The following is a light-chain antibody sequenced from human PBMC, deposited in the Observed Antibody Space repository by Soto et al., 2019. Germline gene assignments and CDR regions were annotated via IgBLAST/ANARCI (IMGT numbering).Light chain of an antibody. CDR2: GSS. V-gene: IGKV3-20*01. CDR3: QQYGSSPPYT. J-gene: IGKJ2*01. Sequence: EVVLTQSPGTLSLSPGERATLSCRASQSVSNNYFACYQQKPGQAPRLLIFGSSDRATGIPDRFSGSGSGTDVTLTISRLEPEDFAVYYCQQYGSSPPYTFGQGTKLEIK. CDR1: QSVSNNY.